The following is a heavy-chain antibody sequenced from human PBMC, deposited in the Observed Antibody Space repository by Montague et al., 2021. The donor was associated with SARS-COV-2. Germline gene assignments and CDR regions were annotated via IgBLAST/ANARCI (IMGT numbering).Heavy chain of an antibody. V-gene: IGHV4-59*12. D-gene: IGHD2-8*02. CDR3: ARGTAYDHVYY. CDR2: THYNGTT. J-gene: IGHJ4*02. Sequence: SETLSLTCTASSGSLSSYYWNWIRQPPGKGLEWIGFTHYNGTTKYNPSLKSRLNMSLDTSKNQFSLTLNSVTAADTAIYYCARGTAYDHVYYWGQGAPVTVAS. CDR1: SGSLSSYY.